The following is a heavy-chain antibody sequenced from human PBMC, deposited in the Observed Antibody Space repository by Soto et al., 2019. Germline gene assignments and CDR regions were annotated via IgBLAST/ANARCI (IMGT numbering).Heavy chain of an antibody. D-gene: IGHD2-15*01. V-gene: IGHV3-30*18. CDR3: AKETYSGPLDY. J-gene: IGHJ4*02. Sequence: QVQLVESGGGVVQPGRSLRLSCAASGFTFSSYGMHWVRQAPGKGLELVAVLSSDGSNKYYADSVKGRFTISRDNSKNTLYLQMNSLRAEDTAVYYCAKETYSGPLDYWGQGTLVTVSS. CDR2: LSSDGSNK. CDR1: GFTFSSYG.